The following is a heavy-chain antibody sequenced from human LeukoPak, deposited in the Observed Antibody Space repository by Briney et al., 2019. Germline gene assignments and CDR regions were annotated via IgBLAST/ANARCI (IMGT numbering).Heavy chain of an antibody. J-gene: IGHJ3*02. CDR2: ISWNSGSI. CDR1: GFTFDDYA. Sequence: PGGSLRLSCAASGFTFDDYAMHWVRQAPGKGLEWVSGISWNSGSIGYEDSVKGRFTISRDNAKNSLYLQMNSLRAEDTALYYCAKDIGCGGGDCFDAFDIWGQGTMVTVSS. V-gene: IGHV3-9*01. D-gene: IGHD2-21*02. CDR3: AKDIGCGGGDCFDAFDI.